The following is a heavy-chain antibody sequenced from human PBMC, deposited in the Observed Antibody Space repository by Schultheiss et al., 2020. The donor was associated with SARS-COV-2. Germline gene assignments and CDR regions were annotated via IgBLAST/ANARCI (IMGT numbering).Heavy chain of an antibody. D-gene: IGHD1-1*01. J-gene: IGHJ6*03. CDR2: INPNSGGT. V-gene: IGHV1-2*02. CDR1: GYTFTSYG. Sequence: ASVKVSCKASGYTFTSYGISWVRQAPGQGLEWMGIINPNSGGTNYAQKFQGRVTMTRDTSISTAYMELSRLRSDDTAVYYCATCFNHPSSGTSLTDYYYYMDVWGKGTTVTVSS. CDR3: ATCFNHPSSGTSLTDYYYYMDV.